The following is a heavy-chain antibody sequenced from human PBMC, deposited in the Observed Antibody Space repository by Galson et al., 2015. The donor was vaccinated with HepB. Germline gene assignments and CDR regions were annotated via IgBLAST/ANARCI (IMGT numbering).Heavy chain of an antibody. D-gene: IGHD3-22*01. CDR3: TRGTFSSGYSPFDY. CDR2: INPNSGGT. CDR1: GYTFTGYY. V-gene: IGHV1-2*06. J-gene: IGHJ4*02. Sequence: SVKVSCKASGYTFTGYYMYWVRQAPGQGLEWMGRINPNSGGTNYAQRFQGRVTMTRDTSISTAYMELSRLRSDDTAVYYCTRGTFSSGYSPFDYWGQGTLATVSS.